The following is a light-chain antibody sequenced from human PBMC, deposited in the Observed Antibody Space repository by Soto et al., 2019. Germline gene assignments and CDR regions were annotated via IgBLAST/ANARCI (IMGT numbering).Light chain of an antibody. V-gene: IGKV1-5*03. CDR1: QTISSW. Sequence: DIQMTQSPSTLSGSVGDRFTITCRASQTISSWLAWYQQKPGKAPKLLIYKASTLKSGVPSRFSGSGSGTDFTLTISSLQSDDVGVYYCQQYNERPPWTFGQGTKVDIK. CDR2: KAS. CDR3: QQYNERPPWT. J-gene: IGKJ1*01.